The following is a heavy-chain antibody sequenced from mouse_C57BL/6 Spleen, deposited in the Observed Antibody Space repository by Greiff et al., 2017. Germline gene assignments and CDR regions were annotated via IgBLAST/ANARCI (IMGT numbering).Heavy chain of an antibody. D-gene: IGHD1-1*01. CDR3: ARGQYYYGSSPSYAEDY. CDR2: IDPSDSYT. CDR1: GYTFTSYW. J-gene: IGHJ4*01. Sequence: QVQLQQPGAELVKPGASVKLSCKASGYTFTSYWMQWVKQRPGQGLEWIGEIDPSDSYTNYNQKFKGKATLTVDTSSRTAYMQLSSLTSEDSAVYYCARGQYYYGSSPSYAEDYWGQGTSVTVSS. V-gene: IGHV1-50*01.